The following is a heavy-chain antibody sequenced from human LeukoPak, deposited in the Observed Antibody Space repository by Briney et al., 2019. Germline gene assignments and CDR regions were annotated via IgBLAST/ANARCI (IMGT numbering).Heavy chain of an antibody. Sequence: PSETLSLTCTVSGASVSNNNYYWGWIRQPPGKGLEWIASIYRSGSTNYNPSLKSRVTISVDKSKNHFSLKLSSVTAADTAVYYCARTREYIYGPATPFDTFDIWGQGTMVTVSS. D-gene: IGHD5-18*01. V-gene: IGHV4-39*07. J-gene: IGHJ3*02. CDR3: ARTREYIYGPATPFDTFDI. CDR2: IYRSGST. CDR1: GASVSNNNYY.